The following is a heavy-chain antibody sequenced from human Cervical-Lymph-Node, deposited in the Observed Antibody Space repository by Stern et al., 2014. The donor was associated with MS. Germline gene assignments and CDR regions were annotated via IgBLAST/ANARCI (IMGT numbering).Heavy chain of an antibody. J-gene: IGHJ4*02. CDR3: ARYSRGWSGENDY. Sequence: QVQLVESGSEFKKPGASVKVSCKASGYTFTDYAMNWVRQAPGQGLEWMGWINTDTGEPTYAEDLTGRFVFSLDSSVSTAYLQISSLKAEDSGMYYCARYSRGWSGENDYWGQGTLVTVSP. CDR1: GYTFTDYA. CDR2: INTDTGEP. V-gene: IGHV7-4-1*02. D-gene: IGHD6-19*01.